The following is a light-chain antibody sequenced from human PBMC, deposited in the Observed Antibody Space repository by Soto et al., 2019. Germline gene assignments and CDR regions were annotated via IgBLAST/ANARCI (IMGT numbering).Light chain of an antibody. Sequence: ETVLTQSPATLSLSPGQRDTLSCRASQSVVSYLAWYQQKPGQAPRLLIYDASNRATGVPARFSGSGSGTDFTLTIDSLEPEDFAVYYCQHRSSWPLTFGGGTKVDIK. CDR1: QSVVSY. J-gene: IGKJ4*01. CDR2: DAS. CDR3: QHRSSWPLT. V-gene: IGKV3-11*01.